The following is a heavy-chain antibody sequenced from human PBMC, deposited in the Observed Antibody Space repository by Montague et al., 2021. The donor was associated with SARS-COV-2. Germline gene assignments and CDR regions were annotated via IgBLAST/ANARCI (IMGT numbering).Heavy chain of an antibody. J-gene: IGHJ4*02. CDR1: GFSLSTSGMC. CDR2: IDWDDDK. CDR3: ARSHYDILTGYYTVFDY. D-gene: IGHD3-9*01. Sequence: PALVKPTQTLTLTCTFSGFSLSTSGMCVSWIRQPPGKALEWLALIDWDDDKYYSTFLKTRLTISKDTSKNQVVLTMTNMDPVDTATYYCARSHYDILTGYYTVFDYWGQGTLVTVSS. V-gene: IGHV2-70*01.